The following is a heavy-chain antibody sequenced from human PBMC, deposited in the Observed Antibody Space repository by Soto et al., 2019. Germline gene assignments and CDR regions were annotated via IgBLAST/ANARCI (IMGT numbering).Heavy chain of an antibody. D-gene: IGHD3-22*01. CDR1: GFTFDDYA. J-gene: IGHJ4*02. CDR2: ISWNSGSI. V-gene: IGHV3-9*01. CDR3: TKSGAYDSSGYYYS. Sequence: EVQLVESGGGLVQPGRSLRLSCAASGFTFDDYARHWVRQAPGKGLEWVSGISWNSGSIGYADSVKGRFTISRDNAKNSLYLQMNSLRAEDTALYYCTKSGAYDSSGYYYSWGQGTLVTVSS.